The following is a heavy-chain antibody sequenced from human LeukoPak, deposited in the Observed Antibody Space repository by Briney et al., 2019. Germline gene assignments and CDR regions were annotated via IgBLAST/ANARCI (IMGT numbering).Heavy chain of an antibody. CDR3: ARGSEELQYYFDY. J-gene: IGHJ4*02. CDR2: INPSGGST. Sequence: GASVKVSCKASGYTFTSYFMHWVRQAPGQGLEWMGIINPSGGSTNYAQKFQGTVTMTRDTSTSTVYMELASLRSEDTAVYYCARGSEELQYYFDYWGQGTLVTVSS. V-gene: IGHV1-46*01. CDR1: GYTFTSYF. D-gene: IGHD1-7*01.